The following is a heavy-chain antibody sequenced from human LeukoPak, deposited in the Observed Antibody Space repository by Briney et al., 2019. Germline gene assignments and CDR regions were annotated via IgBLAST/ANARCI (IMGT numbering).Heavy chain of an antibody. CDR1: GYTFTSNY. V-gene: IGHV1-46*01. CDR2: VNPSGGST. Sequence: ASVKVSCKASGYTFTSNYIHWVRQAPGQGLEWMGLVNPSGGSTTYAQMFQGRVTMTRDTSTSTVYMELSSLRSEDTAVYYCARVRFSSGWYIAFDMWGQGTMVTVSS. D-gene: IGHD6-19*01. J-gene: IGHJ3*02. CDR3: ARVRFSSGWYIAFDM.